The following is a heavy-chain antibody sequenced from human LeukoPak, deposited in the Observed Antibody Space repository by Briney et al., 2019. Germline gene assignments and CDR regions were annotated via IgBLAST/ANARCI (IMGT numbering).Heavy chain of an antibody. D-gene: IGHD3-22*01. Sequence: ASVKVSCKASGYTFTASYIHWVRQAPGQGLEWMGWISGYNGHTKYVQKFQGRVTMTIDTSTSTASMELRSLRSDDTAVYYCARDLTHRRNYDNSGYQIVSAFWGQGTLVTVSS. CDR2: ISGYNGHT. V-gene: IGHV1-18*04. CDR3: ARDLTHRRNYDNSGYQIVSAF. J-gene: IGHJ4*02. CDR1: GYTFTASY.